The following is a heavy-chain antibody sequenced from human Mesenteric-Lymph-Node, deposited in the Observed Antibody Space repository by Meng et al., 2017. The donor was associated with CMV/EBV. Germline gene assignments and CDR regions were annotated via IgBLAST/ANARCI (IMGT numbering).Heavy chain of an antibody. CDR3: ARLYCSSTSCGMDV. Sequence: ASVKVSCKASGYTFTGYYMHWVRQAPGQGLEWMGWINPNSGGTNYAQKFQGRVTMTRDTSISTAYMELRSLRSDDTAVYYCARLYCSSTSCGMDVWGQGTTVTVSS. D-gene: IGHD2-2*01. J-gene: IGHJ6*02. CDR1: GYTFTGYY. V-gene: IGHV1-2*02. CDR2: INPNSGGT.